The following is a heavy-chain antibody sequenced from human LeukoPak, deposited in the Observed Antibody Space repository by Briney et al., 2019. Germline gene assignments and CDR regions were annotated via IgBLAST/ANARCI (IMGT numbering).Heavy chain of an antibody. CDR3: AKYVTNYWGCSGGNCSYNYYYYMNV. V-gene: IGHV3-30*04. Sequence: QSGGSLRLSCAASGFTFSSYAMHWVRQAPGKGLEWVAVISYDGSNKYYADSVKGRFTISRDDSKNTLYLQMNSLRAEDTAVYYCAKYVTNYWGCSGGNCSYNYYYYMNVWGKGTTVTVSS. J-gene: IGHJ6*03. CDR2: ISYDGSNK. D-gene: IGHD2-15*01. CDR1: GFTFSSYA.